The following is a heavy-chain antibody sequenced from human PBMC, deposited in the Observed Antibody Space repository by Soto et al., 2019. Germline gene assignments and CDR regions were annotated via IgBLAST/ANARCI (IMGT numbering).Heavy chain of an antibody. CDR3: ARDYDRSGYPGYYFDY. J-gene: IGHJ4*02. V-gene: IGHV1-46*01. D-gene: IGHD3-22*01. CDR1: GYTFTSYY. Sequence: ASVKVSCKASGYTFTSYYMHWVRQAPGQGLEWMGIINPSGGSTSYAQKFQGRVTMTRDTSTSTVYMELSSLRSEDTAVYYCARDYDRSGYPGYYFDYGGQETLVTVSS. CDR2: INPSGGST.